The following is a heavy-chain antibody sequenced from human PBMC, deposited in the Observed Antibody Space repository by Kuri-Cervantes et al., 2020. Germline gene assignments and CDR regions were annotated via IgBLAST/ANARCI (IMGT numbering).Heavy chain of an antibody. Sequence: GGSLRLSCAASGFTFSSYAMHWVRQAPGKGLEWVAVISYDGSNKYYADSVKGRFTISRDNSKNTLYLQMNSLRAEDTAVYYCARGYCSGGSCSTFDYWGQGTLVTVSS. J-gene: IGHJ4*02. V-gene: IGHV3-30-3*01. CDR3: ARGYCSGGSCSTFDY. CDR1: GFTFSSYA. D-gene: IGHD2-15*01. CDR2: ISYDGSNK.